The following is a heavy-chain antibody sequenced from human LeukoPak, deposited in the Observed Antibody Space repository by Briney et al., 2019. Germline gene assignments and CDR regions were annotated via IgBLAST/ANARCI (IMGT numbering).Heavy chain of an antibody. Sequence: PSQTLSLTCTVSGGSISSGDYYWSWIRQPPGKGLEWIGYIYYSGSTYYNSSLKSRVTISVDTSKNQFSLKLSSVTAADTAVYYCARTEVMDSSGYYYGSFDYWGQGTLVTVSS. V-gene: IGHV4-30-4*08. CDR1: GGSISSGDYY. D-gene: IGHD3-22*01. CDR2: IYYSGST. CDR3: ARTEVMDSSGYYYGSFDY. J-gene: IGHJ4*02.